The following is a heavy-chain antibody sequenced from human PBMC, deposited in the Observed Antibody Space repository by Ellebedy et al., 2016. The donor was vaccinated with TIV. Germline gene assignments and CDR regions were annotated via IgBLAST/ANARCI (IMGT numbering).Heavy chain of an antibody. J-gene: IGHJ5*02. CDR2: IRYDGNKK. V-gene: IGHV3-33*01. CDR3: ARESGYTYGQTGYNWFDP. D-gene: IGHD5-18*01. Sequence: GESLKISXATSGFTFSSYGMHWVRQAPGKGLEWVAVIRYDGNKKYYSDSVKGRFTISRDNSKKTLYLHMNSLRAEDTAVYYCARESGYTYGQTGYNWFDPWGQGTLVTVSS. CDR1: GFTFSSYG.